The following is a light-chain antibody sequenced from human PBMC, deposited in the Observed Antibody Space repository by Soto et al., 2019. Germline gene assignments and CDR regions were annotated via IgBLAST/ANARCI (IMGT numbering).Light chain of an antibody. J-gene: IGKJ5*01. CDR1: QSVRSN. Sequence: EIVMTQSPSTLSVSAVERATLSCRARQSVRSNLAWYQQKPGQAPRLLIYDASTRATGIPARFSGSGSGTEFILTISSLQSEDFGVYYCQQYNNWPPITFGQGTRLEIK. CDR2: DAS. V-gene: IGKV3D-15*01. CDR3: QQYNNWPPIT.